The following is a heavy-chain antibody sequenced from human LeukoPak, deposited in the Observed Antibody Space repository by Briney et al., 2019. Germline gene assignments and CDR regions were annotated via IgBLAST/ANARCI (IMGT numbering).Heavy chain of an antibody. Sequence: PGGSLRLSCAASGFPLSSYSINWVRQAPGKGLEWVSYISSSGSAIYYVDSVKGRLTVSRDNAKNSLFLQMNSPRAEDTAVYYCTREEGGATDYWGQGTLVTVSS. J-gene: IGHJ4*02. CDR1: GFPLSSYS. D-gene: IGHD1-26*01. V-gene: IGHV3-48*01. CDR2: ISSSGSAI. CDR3: TREEGGATDY.